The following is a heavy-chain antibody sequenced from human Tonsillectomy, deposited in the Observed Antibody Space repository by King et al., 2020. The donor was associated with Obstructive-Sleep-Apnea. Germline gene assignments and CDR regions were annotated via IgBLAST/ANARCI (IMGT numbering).Heavy chain of an antibody. CDR2: IYLDDDK. CDR3: AHRGKQQLEYYFDY. Sequence: TLKESGPTLVKPTQTLTLTCTFSGFSLSTSGVGVGWIRQPPGKALEWLALIYLDDDKRYSPSLKSRLTITKDTSKNQVVLTMTNMDPVDTATYYCAHRGKQQLEYYFDYWGQGTLVTVSS. D-gene: IGHD6-13*01. V-gene: IGHV2-5*02. J-gene: IGHJ4*02. CDR1: GFSLSTSGVG.